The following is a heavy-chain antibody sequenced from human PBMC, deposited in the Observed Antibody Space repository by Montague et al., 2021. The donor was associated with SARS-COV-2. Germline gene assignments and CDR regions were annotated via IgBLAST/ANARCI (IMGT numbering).Heavy chain of an antibody. J-gene: IGHJ6*02. CDR3: ARGSWHIVVVTAIRDGYYGMDV. CDR2: INHSGST. Sequence: SETLSLTCAVYGGSFSGYYWSWIRQPRGKGLEWIGEINHSGSTNXNPSLKSRVTISVDTSKNQFSLKLSSVTAADTAVYYCARGSWHIVVVTAIRDGYYGMDVWGQGTTVTVSS. CDR1: GGSFSGYY. V-gene: IGHV4-34*01. D-gene: IGHD2-21*02.